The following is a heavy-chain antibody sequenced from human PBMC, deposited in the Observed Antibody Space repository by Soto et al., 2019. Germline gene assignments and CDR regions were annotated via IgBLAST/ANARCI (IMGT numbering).Heavy chain of an antibody. CDR3: ASGVSYYGDYYYYGMDV. D-gene: IGHD1-26*01. CDR2: INAGNGNT. Sequence: QVQLVQSGAEVKKPGASVKVSCKASGYTFTSYAMHWVRQAPGQRLEWMGWINAGNGNTKYSQKFQGRVTITRDTSASTAYMELISMRSEDTSVYYCASGVSYYGDYYYYGMDVWGQGTTVTVSS. J-gene: IGHJ6*02. CDR1: GYTFTSYA. V-gene: IGHV1-3*01.